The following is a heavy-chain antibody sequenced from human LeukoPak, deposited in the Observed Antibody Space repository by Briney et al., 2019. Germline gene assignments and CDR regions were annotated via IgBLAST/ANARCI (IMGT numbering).Heavy chain of an antibody. J-gene: IGHJ3*02. CDR1: GGSFSGYY. D-gene: IGHD4-17*01. Sequence: SETLSLTCAVYGGSFSGYYWSWIRQPPGKGLEWIGEINHSGSTNYNPSLKSRVTISVDTSKNQFSLKLSSVTAADTAVYYCARGDYGEAFDIWGQGTMVTVSS. V-gene: IGHV4-34*01. CDR2: INHSGST. CDR3: ARGDYGEAFDI.